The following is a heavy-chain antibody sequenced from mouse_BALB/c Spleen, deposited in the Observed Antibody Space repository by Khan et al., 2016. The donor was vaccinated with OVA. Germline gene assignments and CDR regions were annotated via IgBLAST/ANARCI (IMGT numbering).Heavy chain of an antibody. CDR1: GYTFTRYW. J-gene: IGHJ4*01. CDR2: IAPGSGST. CDR3: ARSNYYGSGLYAMDY. V-gene: IGHV1S41*01. D-gene: IGHD1-1*01. Sequence: DLVMPGAAVTLSCKASGYTFTRYWINWIKQRPGQGLEWIGRIAPGSGSTSYYDMFKGKATLTVDASSSTAYIQLSSLSSEDSAVYFCARSNYYGSGLYAMDYWGQGTSVTVSS.